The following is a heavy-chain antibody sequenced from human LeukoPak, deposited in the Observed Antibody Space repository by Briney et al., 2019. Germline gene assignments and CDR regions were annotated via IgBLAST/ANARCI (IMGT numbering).Heavy chain of an antibody. Sequence: GGSLRLSCAASGFTFSDYGMHWVRQAPGKGLDWVANIWYDGSVKYYADSVKGRFTISRDNSKNTLYLQMNSLRAEDTAVYYCAKDGTLLWFGELYHFDYWGQGTLVTVSS. D-gene: IGHD3-10*01. V-gene: IGHV3-30*02. J-gene: IGHJ4*02. CDR3: AKDGTLLWFGELYHFDY. CDR1: GFTFSDYG. CDR2: IWYDGSVK.